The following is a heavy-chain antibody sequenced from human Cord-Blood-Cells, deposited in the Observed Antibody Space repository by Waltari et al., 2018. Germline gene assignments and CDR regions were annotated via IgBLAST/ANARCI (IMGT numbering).Heavy chain of an antibody. D-gene: IGHD6-13*01. CDR2: IYHSGST. Sequence: QVQLQESGPGLVKPSETLSLTCTVSGYSISSGYYWGWIRQPPGKGLEWIGSIYHSGSTYYNPSLKSRDTISVATSKNQFSLKLSSVTAADTAVYYCALTTPGIAAAGIGYFDLWGRGTLVTVSS. J-gene: IGHJ2*01. CDR1: GYSISSGYY. V-gene: IGHV4-38-2*02. CDR3: ALTTPGIAAAGIGYFDL.